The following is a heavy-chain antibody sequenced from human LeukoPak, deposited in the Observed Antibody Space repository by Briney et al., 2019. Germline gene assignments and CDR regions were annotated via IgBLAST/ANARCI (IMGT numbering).Heavy chain of an antibody. CDR1: GFTFSSYA. D-gene: IGHD1-26*01. J-gene: IGHJ5*02. V-gene: IGHV3-30-3*01. CDR2: ISYDGSNK. Sequence: GRSLRLSCAASGFTFSSYAMHWVRQAPGKGLEWVAVISYDGSNKYYADSVKGRFTISRDNSKNTLYLQMNSLRAEDTAVYYCARGTNQWELLGWFDPWGQGTLSPSPQ. CDR3: ARGTNQWELLGWFDP.